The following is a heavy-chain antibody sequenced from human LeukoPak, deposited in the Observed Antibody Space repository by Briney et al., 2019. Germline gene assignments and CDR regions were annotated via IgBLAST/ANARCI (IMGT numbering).Heavy chain of an antibody. Sequence: PGRSLRLSCAASGFTFSSYGMHWVRQAPGTGLEWVAVISYDGSNKYYADSVKGRFTISRDNSKNTLYLQMNSLRAEDTAVYYCAKDRAAAGTGYFDYWGQGTLVTVSS. J-gene: IGHJ4*02. D-gene: IGHD6-13*01. CDR2: ISYDGSNK. CDR1: GFTFSSYG. CDR3: AKDRAAAGTGYFDY. V-gene: IGHV3-30*18.